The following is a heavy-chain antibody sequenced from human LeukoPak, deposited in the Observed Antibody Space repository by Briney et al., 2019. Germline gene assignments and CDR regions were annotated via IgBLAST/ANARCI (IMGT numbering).Heavy chain of an antibody. CDR2: IRHSGST. J-gene: IGHJ6*02. Sequence: PSETLSLTCDVSGGSFNDYYWSWIRQAPGKGLEWIGEIRHSGSTNYNPSLKGRVTVSVDTSKNLFSLRLTSVTAADTAVYYCARRGSWTYYYAMDVWGQGTTVTVSS. CDR3: ARRGSWTYYYAMDV. V-gene: IGHV4-34*01. D-gene: IGHD6-13*01. CDR1: GGSFNDYY.